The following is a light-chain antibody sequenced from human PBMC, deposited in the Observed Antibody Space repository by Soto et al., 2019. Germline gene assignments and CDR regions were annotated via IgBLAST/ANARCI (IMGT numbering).Light chain of an antibody. V-gene: IGKV1-5*01. J-gene: IGKJ2*01. CDR1: QSISTY. CDR2: HAS. Sequence: DIQMTQSPSTLSASVGDRVTITCRASQSISTYLAWYQQKPGKAPKLLIYHASNLESGVPSRFSGSGSGTEFTLTISSLPPDDFATYYCQQYNRYSYTFGQGTKLEIK. CDR3: QQYNRYSYT.